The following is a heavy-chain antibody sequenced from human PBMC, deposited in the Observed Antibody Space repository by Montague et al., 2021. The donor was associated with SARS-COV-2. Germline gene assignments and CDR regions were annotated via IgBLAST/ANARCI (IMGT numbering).Heavy chain of an antibody. CDR1: GDSIGAYY. CDR3: ARHGGNDAFDI. Sequence: SETLSLTCTASGDSIGAYYWSWIRQPPGKGLEWIGYIDNSGSTNHNPSLESRATMSVDTSKNQFSLKLNSVTAADTAVYYCARHGGNDAFDIWGRGTMVTVSS. CDR2: IDNSGST. D-gene: IGHD4-23*01. V-gene: IGHV4-59*01. J-gene: IGHJ3*02.